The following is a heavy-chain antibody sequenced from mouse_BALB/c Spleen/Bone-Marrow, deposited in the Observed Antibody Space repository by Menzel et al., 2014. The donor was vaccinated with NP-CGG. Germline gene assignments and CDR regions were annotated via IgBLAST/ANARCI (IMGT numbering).Heavy chain of an antibody. CDR1: GYAFTYYL. V-gene: IGHV1-54*01. J-gene: IGHJ3*01. CDR2: INPGTGGT. Sequence: QVQLQQSGAEQVRPGTSVRVSCKAAGYAFTYYLIDWIKQRPGQRPGQGLEWIGVINPGTGGTNYNEKFKGRATLTADNSSSTAYMQLSSLTSDDSAVYFCARRPWVAYWGQGTLVPVSA. CDR3: ARRPWVAY.